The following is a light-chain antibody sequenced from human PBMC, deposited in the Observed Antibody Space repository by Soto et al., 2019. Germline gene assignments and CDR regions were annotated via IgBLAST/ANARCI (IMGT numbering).Light chain of an antibody. CDR2: TNN. Sequence: QSVLTPPPSASGTPGQRVTISCSGSSSNIGSNTVNWYQQIPGTAPKLLIHTNNQRPSGVPDRFSGSKSGTSASLAISGLQSEDEADYYCAAWDDSLNGVVFGGGTKLTVL. J-gene: IGLJ2*01. CDR3: AAWDDSLNGVV. CDR1: SSNIGSNT. V-gene: IGLV1-44*01.